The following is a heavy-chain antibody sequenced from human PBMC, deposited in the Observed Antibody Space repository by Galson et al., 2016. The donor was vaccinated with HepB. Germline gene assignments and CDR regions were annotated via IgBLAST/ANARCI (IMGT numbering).Heavy chain of an antibody. D-gene: IGHD3-10*01. V-gene: IGHV3-21*01. CDR2: ISSSSSYI. Sequence: SLRLSCAASGFSFSTYWVAWVRQAPGKGLEWVSSISSSSSYIYYADSVKGRFTISRDNAKNSLYLQMNSLRAEDTAVYYCARDGLRGRWRLGDMDVWGQGTTVTVSS. J-gene: IGHJ6*02. CDR1: GFSFSTYW. CDR3: ARDGLRGRWRLGDMDV.